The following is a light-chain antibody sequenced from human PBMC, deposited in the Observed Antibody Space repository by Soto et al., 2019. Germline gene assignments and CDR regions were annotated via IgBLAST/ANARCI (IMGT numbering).Light chain of an antibody. V-gene: IGKV3D-20*01. CDR2: DSS. CDR3: QQYGSSPPFT. CDR1: QSVGTY. Sequence: IVLTQSPATLSLSPGERATLSCGASQSVGTYVAWYKQKPGLAPRLVIFDSSTRPTGIPDRFSGSGSGTDFTLTISRLEPEDFAVYYCQQYGSSPPFTFGQGTRLEIK. J-gene: IGKJ5*01.